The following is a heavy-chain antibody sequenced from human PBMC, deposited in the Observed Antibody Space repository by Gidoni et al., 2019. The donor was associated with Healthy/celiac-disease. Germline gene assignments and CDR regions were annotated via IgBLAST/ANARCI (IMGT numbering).Heavy chain of an antibody. CDR3: AREGIPSGSDWERGAFDI. D-gene: IGHD6-19*01. Sequence: EVQLVESGEGLVQPGGSLRLSCAASGFTFSRYAMHWVRQAPGKGLEYVSAISSNGGSTYYADSVKGRFTISRDNSKNTLYLQMGSLRAEDMAVYYCAREGIPSGSDWERGAFDIWGQGTMVTVSS. CDR2: ISSNGGST. J-gene: IGHJ3*02. V-gene: IGHV3-64*02. CDR1: GFTFSRYA.